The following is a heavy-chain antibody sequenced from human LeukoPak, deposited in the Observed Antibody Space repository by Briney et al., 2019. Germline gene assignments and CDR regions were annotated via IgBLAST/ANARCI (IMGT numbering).Heavy chain of an antibody. CDR3: ARDDPTVTTLVPFDY. V-gene: IGHV1-18*01. D-gene: IGHD4-17*01. Sequence: AASVKVSCKASGYTFTSYGISWVRQAPGQGLEWMGWISAYNGNTNYAQKLQGRVTMTTDTSTSTAYMELRSLRSDDTAVYYCARDDPTVTTLVPFDYWGQGTLVTVSS. CDR2: ISAYNGNT. CDR1: GYTFTSYG. J-gene: IGHJ4*02.